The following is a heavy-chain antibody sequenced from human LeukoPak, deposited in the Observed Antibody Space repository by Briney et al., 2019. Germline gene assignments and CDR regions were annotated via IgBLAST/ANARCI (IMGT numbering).Heavy chain of an antibody. CDR3: ARGLNWNYDLGWVAP. V-gene: IGHV1-18*01. J-gene: IGHJ5*02. Sequence: APVKVSCKASGYSFSSCIISWVRQAPGQGLEWMGWISGYNGNTNYAQKFQGRVTLTTDTSTSTAYMELRSLRSDDTAIYYCARGLNWNYDLGWVAPWGQGTLVAVSS. CDR1: GYSFSSCI. D-gene: IGHD1-7*01. CDR2: ISGYNGNT.